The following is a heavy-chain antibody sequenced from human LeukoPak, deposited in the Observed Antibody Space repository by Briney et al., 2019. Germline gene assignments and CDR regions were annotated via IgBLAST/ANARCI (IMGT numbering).Heavy chain of an antibody. Sequence: PGGSLRLSCAASGFIFSSYAMNWVRQAPGTGLEWVSGISATGVTTYYADSVKGRFTISRDISKDTLDLQMNSLRVEDTAVYYCARGADHGGSYYPDWGQGTRVTVSS. D-gene: IGHD3-10*01. CDR2: ISATGVTT. J-gene: IGHJ4*02. CDR3: ARGADHGGSYYPD. CDR1: GFIFSSYA. V-gene: IGHV3-23*01.